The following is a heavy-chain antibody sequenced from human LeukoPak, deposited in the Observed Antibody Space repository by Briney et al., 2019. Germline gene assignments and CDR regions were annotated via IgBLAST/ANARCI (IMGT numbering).Heavy chain of an antibody. J-gene: IGHJ4*02. V-gene: IGHV4-59*08. CDR3: ASGLRYFDLYY. D-gene: IGHD3-9*01. CDR1: DGAITGFS. CDR2: IYYSGDT. Sequence: PSETLSLTCTVSDGAITGFSWSWIRQPPGKGLEWIGYIYYSGDTNYNPSLQSRVTLSVDTSKNQFSLKLSSVTAADTAVYYCASGLRYFDLYYWGQGTLVTVSS.